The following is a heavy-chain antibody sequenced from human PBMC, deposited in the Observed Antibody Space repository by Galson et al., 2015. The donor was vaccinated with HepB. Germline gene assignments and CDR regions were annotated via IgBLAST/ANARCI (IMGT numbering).Heavy chain of an antibody. CDR1: GYTFTSYA. V-gene: IGHV1-3*01. CDR3: ARDHTTMTTNWFDP. D-gene: IGHD3-22*01. CDR2: INAGNGNT. Sequence: SVKVSCKASGYTFTSYAMHWVRQAPGQRLEWMGWINAGNGNTKYSQKFQGRVTITRDTSASTAYMELSSLRSEDTAVYYCARDHTTMTTNWFDPWGQGTLVTVSS. J-gene: IGHJ5*02.